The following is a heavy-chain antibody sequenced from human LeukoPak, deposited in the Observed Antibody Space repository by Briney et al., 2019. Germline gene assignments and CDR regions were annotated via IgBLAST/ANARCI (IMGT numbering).Heavy chain of an antibody. CDR2: ISGSGASP. Sequence: PGGSLRLSCAASGCTPSSYAMSWVCHALGKRLGWVSAISGSGASPYYADSVKGRSTISRDNSKNTLYLQMNSLRAEDTAVYYCAKDALWFPTYWGQGALVTVSS. CDR1: GCTPSSYA. D-gene: IGHD3-10*01. CDR3: AKDALWFPTY. J-gene: IGHJ4*02. V-gene: IGHV3-23*01.